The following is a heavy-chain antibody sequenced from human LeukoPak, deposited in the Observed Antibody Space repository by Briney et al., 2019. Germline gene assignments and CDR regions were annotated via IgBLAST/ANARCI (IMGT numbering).Heavy chain of an antibody. CDR2: IRYDGSNK. CDR1: GFTFSSYG. D-gene: IGHD7-27*01. CDR3: AKLALTGDSFDY. Sequence: PGGSLRLSCAASGFTFSSYGMHWVRQAPGKGLEWVAFIRYDGSNKYYADSVKGRFTISRDNSKNTLYLQMNSLRAEDTAVYYCAKLALTGDSFDYWGQGTLVTVSS. J-gene: IGHJ4*02. V-gene: IGHV3-30*02.